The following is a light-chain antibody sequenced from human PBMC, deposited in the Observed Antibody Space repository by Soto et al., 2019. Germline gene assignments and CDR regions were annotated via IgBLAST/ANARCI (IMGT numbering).Light chain of an antibody. CDR3: QQRSNWPLT. V-gene: IGKV3-11*01. CDR2: DAS. CDR1: QSVSSY. Sequence: EIVLTQSPATLSLSPGERATLSCRASQSVSSYLAWYQQKPGQAPRLLIYDASNRATGIPARFSGSGSGTDFTLTISSLEPEDSAAYYCQQRSNWPLTFGAGTTVEIK. J-gene: IGKJ4*01.